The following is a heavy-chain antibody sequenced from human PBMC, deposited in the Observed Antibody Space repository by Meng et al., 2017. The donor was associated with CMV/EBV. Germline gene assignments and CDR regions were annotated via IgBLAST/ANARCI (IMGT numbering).Heavy chain of an antibody. Sequence: QGRLVQSGRGVKKPGASVKVSCKASGYTFTSYGISWVRQAPGQGLEWMGWISAYNGNTNYAQKLQGRVTMTTDTSTSTAYMELRSLRSDDTAVYYCARDAHLTTVTPNWFDPWGQGTLVTVSS. CDR1: GYTFTSYG. D-gene: IGHD4-17*01. CDR2: ISAYNGNT. V-gene: IGHV1-18*01. J-gene: IGHJ5*02. CDR3: ARDAHLTTVTPNWFDP.